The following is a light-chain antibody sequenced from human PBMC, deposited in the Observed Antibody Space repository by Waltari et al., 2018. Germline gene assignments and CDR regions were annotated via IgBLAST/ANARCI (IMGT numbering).Light chain of an antibody. J-gene: IGLJ2*01. V-gene: IGLV3-1*01. Sequence: YELTQPPSVSVSPGQTVSITCSGGKLEDKYVCWYQQKTGQSPVLVMHQDSRRPSGVPGGIAGPRPGNTATLTISGTQGMDGAEYYLQGGESFRDGGFGGGTRLDVL. CDR1: KLEDKY. CDR2: QDS. CDR3: QGGESFRDGG.